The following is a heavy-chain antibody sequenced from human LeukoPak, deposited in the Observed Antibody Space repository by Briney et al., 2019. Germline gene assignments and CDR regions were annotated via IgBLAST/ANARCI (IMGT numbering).Heavy chain of an antibody. CDR2: ISGSGGST. J-gene: IGHJ4*02. Sequence: GGSLRLSCAASGFTFSSYAMSWVRQAPGKGLEWVSAISGSGGSTYYADSGKGRFTISRDNSKNTLYLQMNSLRAEDTAVYYCAKCTDDYVWGSYFGPFDYWGQGTLVTVSS. CDR1: GFTFSSYA. CDR3: AKCTDDYVWGSYFGPFDY. V-gene: IGHV3-23*01. D-gene: IGHD3-16*01.